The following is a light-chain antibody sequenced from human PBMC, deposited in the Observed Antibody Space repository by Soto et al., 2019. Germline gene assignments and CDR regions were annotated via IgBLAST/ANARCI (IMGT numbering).Light chain of an antibody. V-gene: IGLV2-11*01. CDR2: DVS. CDR3: CSYAGSLWV. J-gene: IGLJ3*02. Sequence: QSALTQPRSVSGSPGQSVTISCTGTSSDVGGYNYVSWYQQHPGKAPKLMIYDVSKRPSGVPDRFSGSKSGNTASLTISGLRAGDEADYYCCSYAGSLWVFGGGTKLTVL. CDR1: SSDVGGYNY.